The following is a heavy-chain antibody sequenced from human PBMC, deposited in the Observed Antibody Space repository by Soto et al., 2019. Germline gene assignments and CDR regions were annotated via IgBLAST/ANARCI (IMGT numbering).Heavy chain of an antibody. CDR1: GYSFVNFF. V-gene: IGHV1-2*02. CDR2: VNPKRGGT. J-gene: IGHJ2*01. Sequence: QVQLVQSGAEVKKPGASVRVSCKTYGYSFVNFFLHWCRQAPGQGHEWMGFVNPKRGGTEYAPKFQGRFTMTRDTSINTVYLDLSGLTSDDTAGYYCARDSGIPGRVWYFDIWGRGTLVTVSS. CDR3: ARDSGIPGRVWYFDI.